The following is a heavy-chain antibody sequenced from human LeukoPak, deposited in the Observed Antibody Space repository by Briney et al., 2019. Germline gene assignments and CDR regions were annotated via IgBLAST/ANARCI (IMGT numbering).Heavy chain of an antibody. Sequence: PSETLSLTCAVYGGSFSGYYWSWIRQPPGKGLEWIGEINHSGSTNYNPSLKSRVTISVDTSKNQFSLKLSSVTAADTAVYYCAREGANWGIFYFDYWGQGTLVTVSS. CDR3: AREGANWGIFYFDY. CDR2: INHSGST. J-gene: IGHJ4*02. V-gene: IGHV4-34*01. D-gene: IGHD7-27*01. CDR1: GGSFSGYY.